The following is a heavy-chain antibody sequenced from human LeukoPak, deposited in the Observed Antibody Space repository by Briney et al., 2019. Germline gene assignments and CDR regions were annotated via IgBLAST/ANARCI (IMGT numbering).Heavy chain of an antibody. Sequence: SETLSLTCTVSGGSISSSSYYWGWIRQPPGKGLEWIGSIYYSGSTYYNPSLKSRVTISVDTSKNQFSLKLSSVTAADTAVYYCARHAYYNGDYWGQGTLVTVSS. CDR2: IYYSGST. V-gene: IGHV4-39*01. CDR1: GGSISSSSYY. J-gene: IGHJ4*02. CDR3: ARHAYYNGDY. D-gene: IGHD1-26*01.